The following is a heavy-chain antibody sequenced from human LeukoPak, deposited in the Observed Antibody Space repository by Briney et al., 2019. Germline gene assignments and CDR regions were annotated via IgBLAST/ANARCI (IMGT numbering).Heavy chain of an antibody. J-gene: IGHJ4*02. CDR3: ARDMTITGADDY. CDR1: GFTFSAYP. Sequence: GGSLRLSCTASGFTFSAYPMTWVRQAPGKGLEWVSYISGSGDIIYYADSVKGRFTISRDNAKNSLYLQMDSLRAEDTAIYYRARDMTITGADDYWGQGTLVTVPS. V-gene: IGHV3-48*04. D-gene: IGHD6-13*01. CDR2: ISGSGDII.